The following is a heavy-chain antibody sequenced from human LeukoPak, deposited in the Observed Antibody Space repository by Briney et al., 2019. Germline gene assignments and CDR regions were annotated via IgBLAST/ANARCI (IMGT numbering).Heavy chain of an antibody. D-gene: IGHD2-15*01. CDR2: IYSGGYT. J-gene: IGHJ4*02. Sequence: LAGGSLRLSCAASGFTVSSNYMSWVRQAPGKGLEWVSVIYSGGYTYYADSLKDRFIISRDNSKNTLYLQMNSLRGEDTAVYYCTRDRYSSGPAYWGQGTLVTVSS. CDR3: TRDRYSSGPAY. V-gene: IGHV3-66*01. CDR1: GFTVSSNY.